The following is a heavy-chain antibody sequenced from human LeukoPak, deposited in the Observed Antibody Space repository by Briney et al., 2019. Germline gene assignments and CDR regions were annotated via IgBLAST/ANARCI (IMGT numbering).Heavy chain of an antibody. CDR3: ARDYSYGDYAADGDH. V-gene: IGHV1-18*01. J-gene: IGHJ4*02. CDR2: ISAYNGNT. D-gene: IGHD4-17*01. CDR1: GYTFASYG. Sequence: ASVKVSCKASGYTFASYGISWVRQAPGQGLEWMGWISAYNGNTNYAQKLQGRVTMTTDTSTSTAYMDLRSLRSDDTAVYYCARDYSYGDYAADGDHWGQGTLVTVSS.